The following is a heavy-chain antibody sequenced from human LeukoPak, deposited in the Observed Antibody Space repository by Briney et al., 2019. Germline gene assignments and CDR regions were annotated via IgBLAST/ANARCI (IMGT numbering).Heavy chain of an antibody. D-gene: IGHD3-3*01. CDR3: AKDSEDLGVVIDAFDI. V-gene: IGHV3-30*02. CDR1: GFTFSSYG. J-gene: IGHJ3*02. CDR2: IRYDGSNK. Sequence: GGSLRLSCAASGFTFSSYGMHWVRQAPGKGLEWVAFIRYDGSNKYYADSVKGRFTISRDNSKNTLYLQMNSLRAEDTAVYYCAKDSEDLGVVIDAFDIWGQGTMVTVSS.